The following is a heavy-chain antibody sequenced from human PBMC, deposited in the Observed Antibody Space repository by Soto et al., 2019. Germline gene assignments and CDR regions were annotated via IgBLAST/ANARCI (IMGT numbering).Heavy chain of an antibody. J-gene: IGHJ4*02. CDR3: ARVYVWNCISPSCPFNY. Sequence: QVQLQESGPGLVKPSETLSLTCTVSGGSISSGDYYWRWIRQPPGKGMEWIGYIYYSGTAYYNPSLKSRVTISIETSKNQFTLKMSSVTAADTAVCYCARVYVWNCISPSCPFNYWGQGTLVTVSS. CDR1: GGSISSGDYY. D-gene: IGHD2-2*01. CDR2: IYYSGTA. V-gene: IGHV4-30-4*01.